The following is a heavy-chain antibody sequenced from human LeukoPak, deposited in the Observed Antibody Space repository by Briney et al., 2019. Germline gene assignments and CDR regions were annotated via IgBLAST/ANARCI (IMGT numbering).Heavy chain of an antibody. D-gene: IGHD6-19*01. Sequence: GASVKVSCKASGYTFTGYYMHWVRQAPGQGLEWMGWINPNSGGTNYAQKFQGRVTMTRDTSISTAYMELSRLRSDDTAVYYCARLTSSGWSNYFDYWGQGTLVTVSS. CDR3: ARLTSSGWSNYFDY. CDR2: INPNSGGT. V-gene: IGHV1-2*02. CDR1: GYTFTGYY. J-gene: IGHJ4*02.